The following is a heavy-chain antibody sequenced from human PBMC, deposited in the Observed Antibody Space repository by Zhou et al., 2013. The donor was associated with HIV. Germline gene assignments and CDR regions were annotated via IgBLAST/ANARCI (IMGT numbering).Heavy chain of an antibody. CDR3: ARGEGSYDSSGYYY. CDR1: GGTFSSYT. CDR2: IIPIFATA. D-gene: IGHD3-22*01. V-gene: IGHV1-69*05. Sequence: QVQLVQSGAEVKKPGSSVKVSCKASGGTFSSYTINWVRQAPGQGLEWMGGIIPIFATATYAQKFQGRVTMTTDTSTSTAYMELRSLRSDDTAVYYCARGEGSYDSSGYYYWGQGTLVTVSS. J-gene: IGHJ4*02.